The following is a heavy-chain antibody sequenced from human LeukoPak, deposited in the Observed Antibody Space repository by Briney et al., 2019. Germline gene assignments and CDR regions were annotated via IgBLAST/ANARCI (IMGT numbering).Heavy chain of an antibody. J-gene: IGHJ5*02. CDR3: ARQPPDPDYYDSSGYLGWFDP. CDR2: IYYSGST. Sequence: SETLSLTCTVSGGSISSYYWSWIRQPPGKGLEWIGYIYYSGSTNYNPSLKSRVTISVDTSKNQFSLKLSSVTAADTAVYYCARQPPDPDYYDSSGYLGWFDPWGQGTLVTVSS. D-gene: IGHD3-22*01. V-gene: IGHV4-59*08. CDR1: GGSISSYY.